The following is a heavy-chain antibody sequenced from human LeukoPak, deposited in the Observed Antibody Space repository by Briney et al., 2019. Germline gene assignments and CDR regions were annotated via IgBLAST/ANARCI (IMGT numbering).Heavy chain of an antibody. Sequence: GASVKVSCTASGYTFTSYGISWVRQAPRQGLEWMGWISAYNGNTNYAQKLQGRVTMTTDTSTSTAYMERRSLRSDDTAVYYCARERLDIVATNPFDYWGQGTLVTVSS. J-gene: IGHJ4*02. D-gene: IGHD5-12*01. V-gene: IGHV1-18*01. CDR2: ISAYNGNT. CDR1: GYTFTSYG. CDR3: ARERLDIVATNPFDY.